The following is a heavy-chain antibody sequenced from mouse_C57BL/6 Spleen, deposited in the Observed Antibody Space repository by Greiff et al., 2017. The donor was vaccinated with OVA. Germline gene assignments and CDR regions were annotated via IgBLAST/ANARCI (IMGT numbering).Heavy chain of an antibody. J-gene: IGHJ1*03. D-gene: IGHD3-3*01. CDR3: AQMRGIRAGTFDV. CDR1: GFSLSTSNMG. V-gene: IGHV8-5*01. CDR2: IWWNDDK. Sequence: QVTLKVSGPGILQPSPTLSLTCSFSGFSLSTSNMGIGWIRQPSGKGLEWLAHIWWNDDKYYNPSLKRRLTISKDTSNNQVCLKVTSVDTAATATYSCAQMRGIRAGTFDVWGTGTTVTVSS.